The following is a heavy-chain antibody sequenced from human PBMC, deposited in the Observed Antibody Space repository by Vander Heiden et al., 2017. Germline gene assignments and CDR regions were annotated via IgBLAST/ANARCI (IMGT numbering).Heavy chain of an antibody. D-gene: IGHD3-3*01. CDR2: ISGSGGST. CDR3: AKGPGPEWLLYYYYYGMDV. J-gene: IGHJ6*02. V-gene: IGHV3-23*01. Sequence: EVQLLESGGGLVQPGGSLRLSCAASGFTFSSYAMSWVRQAPGKGLEWGSAISGSGGSTYYADSVKGRFTISRDNSKNTLYLQMNSLRAEDTAVYYCAKGPGPEWLLYYYYYGMDVWGQGTTVTVSS. CDR1: GFTFSSYA.